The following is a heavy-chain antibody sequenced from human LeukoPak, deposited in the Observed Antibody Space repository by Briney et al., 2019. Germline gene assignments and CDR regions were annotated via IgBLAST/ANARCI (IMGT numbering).Heavy chain of an antibody. Sequence: SETLSLTCTVSGDSISSNYWSWIRQPPGKGLEWIGYVSSSGSTNSNPSLKSRVTISLDTSKNQFSLKLSSVTAADTAVYYCARDLRPPYYDFWSGPAPLSVGMDVWGQGTTVTVSS. V-gene: IGHV4-59*12. J-gene: IGHJ6*02. CDR3: ARDLRPPYYDFWSGPAPLSVGMDV. CDR1: GDSISSNY. D-gene: IGHD3-3*01. CDR2: VSSSGST.